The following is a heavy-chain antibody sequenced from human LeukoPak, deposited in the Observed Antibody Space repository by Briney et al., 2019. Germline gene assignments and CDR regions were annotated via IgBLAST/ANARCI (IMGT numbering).Heavy chain of an antibody. CDR2: VNHSGST. J-gene: IGHJ6*03. D-gene: IGHD3-10*01. V-gene: IGHV4-39*07. Sequence: SETLSLTCTVSGGSISSSSYYWGWIRQPPGKGLEWIGEVNHSGSTNYNPSLKSRVTISLDTSKSQSSPKLSSATAADTAVYYCARGGDNYYMDVWGEGTTVTVSS. CDR3: ARGGDNYYMDV. CDR1: GGSISSSSYY.